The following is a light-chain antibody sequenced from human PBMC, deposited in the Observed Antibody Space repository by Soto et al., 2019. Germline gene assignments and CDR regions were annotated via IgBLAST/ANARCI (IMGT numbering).Light chain of an antibody. V-gene: IGLV1-40*01. J-gene: IGLJ2*01. CDR2: ANN. Sequence: QSVLTQPPSVSGAPGQRVTISCTGSSSNIGAGYDVDWYQLLPGTAPKLLIYANNNRPSGVPDRFSGSRSGTSASLAITGLQAEDEADYYCQSYDSSLSASVVFGGGTKLTVL. CDR1: SSNIGAGYD. CDR3: QSYDSSLSASVV.